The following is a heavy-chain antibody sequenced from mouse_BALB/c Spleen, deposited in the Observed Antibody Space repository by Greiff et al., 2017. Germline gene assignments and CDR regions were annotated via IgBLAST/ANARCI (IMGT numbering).Heavy chain of an antibody. CDR3: GRINPHYGNYGFAY. J-gene: IGHJ3*01. CDR2: ILPGSGST. D-gene: IGHD2-1*01. Sequence: QVQLQQSGAELMKPGASVKISCKATGYTFSSYWIEWVKQRPGHGLEWIGEILPGSGSTNYNEKFKGKATFTADTSSNTAYMQLSSLTSEDSAVYYCGRINPHYGNYGFAYWGQGTLVTVSA. V-gene: IGHV1-9*01. CDR1: GYTFSSYW.